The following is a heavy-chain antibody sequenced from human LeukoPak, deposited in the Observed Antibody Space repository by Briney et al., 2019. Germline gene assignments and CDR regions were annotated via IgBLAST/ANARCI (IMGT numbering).Heavy chain of an antibody. V-gene: IGHV3-30-3*01. CDR1: GFTFSSYA. J-gene: IGHJ5*02. CDR3: ARNTAYSSGWYVGWFDP. D-gene: IGHD6-19*01. Sequence: GGSLRLSCAASGFTFSSYAMHWVRQAPGKGLEWVAVISYDGSNKYYADSVKGRFTISRDNSKNTLYLQMNSLRAEDTAVYYCARNTAYSSGWYVGWFDPWGQGTLVTVSS. CDR2: ISYDGSNK.